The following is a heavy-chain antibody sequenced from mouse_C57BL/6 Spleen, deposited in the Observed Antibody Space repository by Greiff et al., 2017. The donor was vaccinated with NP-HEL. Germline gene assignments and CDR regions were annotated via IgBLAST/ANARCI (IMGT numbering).Heavy chain of an antibody. D-gene: IGHD2-2*01. CDR3: ARREGYEGMDY. V-gene: IGHV1-82*01. CDR1: GYAFSSSW. J-gene: IGHJ4*01. CDR2: IYPGDGDT. Sequence: QVQLKESGPELVKPGASVKISCKASGYAFSSSWMNWVKQRPGKGLEWIGRIYPGDGDTNYNGKFKGKATLTADKSSSTAYMQLSSLTSEDSAVYFCARREGYEGMDYWGQGTSVTVSS.